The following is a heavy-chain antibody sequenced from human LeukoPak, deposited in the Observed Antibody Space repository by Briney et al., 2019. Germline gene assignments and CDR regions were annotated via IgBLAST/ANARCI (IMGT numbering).Heavy chain of an antibody. CDR3: ARGLAVVTYYYYYYMDV. CDR2: INHSGST. D-gene: IGHD4-23*01. V-gene: IGHV4-34*01. Sequence: SETLSLTCTVSGGSISSYYWSWIRQPPGKGLEWIGEINHSGSTNYNPSLKSRVTISVDTSKNQFSLKLSSVTAADTAVYYCARGLAVVTYYYYYYMDVWGKGTTVTVSS. J-gene: IGHJ6*03. CDR1: GGSISSYY.